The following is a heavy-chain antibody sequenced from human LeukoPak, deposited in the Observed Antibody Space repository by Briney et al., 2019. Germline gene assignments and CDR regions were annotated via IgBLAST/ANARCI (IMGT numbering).Heavy chain of an antibody. CDR1: GFSFSGHW. V-gene: IGHV3-74*01. D-gene: IGHD5-12*01. CDR2: ISPTGSTT. J-gene: IGHJ4*02. CDR3: ARDEVATISDY. Sequence: GGSLRLSCTASGFSFSGHWMHWARQLPGKGLVWVSRISPTGSTTSYADSVKGRFTVSRDNAKNSVYLQMNSLRAEDTAVYYCARDEVATISDYWGQGTLVTVSS.